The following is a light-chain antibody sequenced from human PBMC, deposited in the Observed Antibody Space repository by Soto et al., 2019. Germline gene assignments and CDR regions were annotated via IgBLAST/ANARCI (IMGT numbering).Light chain of an antibody. V-gene: IGKV3-20*01. CDR3: QQYGSSPPYT. Sequence: EIVSTQSPGTLSLSPGERATLSCRASQSVSSSYLAWYQQKPGQAPRLLIYGASRRATGIPDRFSGSGSGTDFTLTISRLEPEDFAVYYCQQYGSSPPYTFGQGTKLEIK. J-gene: IGKJ2*01. CDR2: GAS. CDR1: QSVSSSY.